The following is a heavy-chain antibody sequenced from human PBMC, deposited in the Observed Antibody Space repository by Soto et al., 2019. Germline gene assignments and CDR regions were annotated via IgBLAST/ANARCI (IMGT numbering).Heavy chain of an antibody. CDR2: INPSGGST. D-gene: IGHD3-22*01. Sequence: ASVKVSCKASGYTFTSYYMHRVRQAPGQGLEWMGIINPSGGSTSYAQKFQGRVTMTRDTSTSTVYMELSSLRSEDTAVYYCARARRAYYYDSSGYYSGYYFDYWGQGTQVTVSS. CDR1: GYTFTSYY. CDR3: ARARRAYYYDSSGYYSGYYFDY. V-gene: IGHV1-46*01. J-gene: IGHJ4*02.